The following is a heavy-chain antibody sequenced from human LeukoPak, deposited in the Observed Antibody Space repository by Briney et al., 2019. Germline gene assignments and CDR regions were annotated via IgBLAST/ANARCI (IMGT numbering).Heavy chain of an antibody. Sequence: ASVKVSCKTSGYTFTSYDINWVRQATGQGLEWMGWMNPNSGNTGYAQKFQGRVTITRNTSISTAYMELSSLRSEDTAVYYCARETDYGDYASGYWGQGTLVTVSS. D-gene: IGHD4-17*01. V-gene: IGHV1-8*03. J-gene: IGHJ4*02. CDR3: ARETDYGDYASGY. CDR1: GYTFTSYD. CDR2: MNPNSGNT.